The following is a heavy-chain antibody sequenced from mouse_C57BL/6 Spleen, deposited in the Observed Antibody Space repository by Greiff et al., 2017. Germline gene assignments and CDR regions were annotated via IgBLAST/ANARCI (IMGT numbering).Heavy chain of an antibody. D-gene: IGHD2-2*01. Sequence: EVKLMESGPELVKPGDSVKISCKASGYSFTGYFMNWVMQSHGKSLEWIGRINPYIGDTFYNQKFKGKATLTVDKSSSTAHMELRRLTSEDAAVYYCARFLRSAMVTAGAMDDWGQGTSVTVSA. V-gene: IGHV1-20*01. CDR3: ARFLRSAMVTAGAMDD. CDR1: GYSFTGYF. CDR2: INPYIGDT. J-gene: IGHJ4*01.